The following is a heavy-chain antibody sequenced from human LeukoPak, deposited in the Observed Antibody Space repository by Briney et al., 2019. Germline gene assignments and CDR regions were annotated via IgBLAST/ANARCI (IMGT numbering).Heavy chain of an antibody. CDR3: AKLGGGSGSPYY. CDR1: GFTFSSYG. J-gene: IGHJ4*02. V-gene: IGHV3-23*01. CDR2: ISGSGGST. Sequence: PGGTLRLSCAASGFTFSSYGMNWVRQAPGKGLEWVSGISGSGGSTYYADSVKGRFTISRDNSKNTLYLQMNSLRAEDTAVYYCAKLGGGSGSPYYWGQGTLVTVSS. D-gene: IGHD3-10*01.